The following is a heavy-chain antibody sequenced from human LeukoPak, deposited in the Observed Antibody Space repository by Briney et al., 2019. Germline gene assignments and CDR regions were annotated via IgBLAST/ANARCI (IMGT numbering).Heavy chain of an antibody. J-gene: IGHJ4*02. D-gene: IGHD6-25*01. CDR2: IRYDGSNK. CDR1: GFTFSSYG. V-gene: IGHV3-30*02. Sequence: PGGSLRLSCAASGFTFSSYGMHWVRQAPGKGLEWVTFIRYDGSNKYYADSVKGRFTISRDNFKNTPYLQMNTLRAEDTAVYYCARGLGFWGQGTLVTVSS. CDR3: ARGLGF.